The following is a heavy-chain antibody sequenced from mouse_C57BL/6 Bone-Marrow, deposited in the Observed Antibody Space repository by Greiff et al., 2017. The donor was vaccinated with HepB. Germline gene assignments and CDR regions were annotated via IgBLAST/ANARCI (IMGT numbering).Heavy chain of an antibody. D-gene: IGHD2-4*01. Sequence: EVQLQQSGAELVKPGASVKLSCTASGFNIKDYYMHWVKQRTEQGLEWIGRIDPEDGETKYAPKFQGKATIPADTSSNTAYLQLSSLTSEDTAFYYCARILITTRGYYYAMDYWGQGTSVTVSS. V-gene: IGHV14-2*01. CDR3: ARILITTRGYYYAMDY. J-gene: IGHJ4*01. CDR2: IDPEDGET. CDR1: GFNIKDYY.